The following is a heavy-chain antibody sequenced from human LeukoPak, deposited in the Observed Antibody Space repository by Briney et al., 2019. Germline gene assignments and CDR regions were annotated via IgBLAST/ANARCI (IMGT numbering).Heavy chain of an antibody. CDR2: ISSSSNTI. Sequence: PGGSLRFSCAVSGFTFSSYSMNWVRQAPGKGLEWVSYISSSSNTIYYADSVKGRFTISRDNAKNSLYLQMNCLRDEDTAVYYCARDRYYDSGGFYFDYWGQGTLVTVSS. J-gene: IGHJ4*02. V-gene: IGHV3-48*02. D-gene: IGHD3-22*01. CDR1: GFTFSSYS. CDR3: ARDRYYDSGGFYFDY.